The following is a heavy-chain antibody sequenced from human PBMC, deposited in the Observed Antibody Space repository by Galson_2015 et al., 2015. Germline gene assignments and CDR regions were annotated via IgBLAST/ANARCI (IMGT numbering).Heavy chain of an antibody. Sequence: SLRLSCAASGFTFCSAAMNWVRQVPGKGLEWVSVVSASGTNTYYADSVKGRFTISRDNAKNTLYLQMNSLRAEDTAVYYCAKDLQMYLWGQGTLVTVSS. V-gene: IGHV3-23*01. D-gene: IGHD5-24*01. J-gene: IGHJ5*02. CDR2: VSASGTNT. CDR3: AKDLQMYL. CDR1: GFTFCSAA.